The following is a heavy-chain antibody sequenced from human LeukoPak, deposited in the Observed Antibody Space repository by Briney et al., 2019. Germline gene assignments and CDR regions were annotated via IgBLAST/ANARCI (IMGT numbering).Heavy chain of an antibody. V-gene: IGHV3-53*01. CDR3: AKSISYYGSGSLDY. Sequence: GGSLRLSCTVSGFTVSSNSMSWVRQAPGKGLEWVPFIYSDNTHYSDSVKGRFTISRDNSKNTLYLQMNSLRAEDTAVYYCAKSISYYGSGSLDYWGQGTLVTVSS. J-gene: IGHJ4*02. D-gene: IGHD3-10*01. CDR2: IYSDNT. CDR1: GFTVSSNS.